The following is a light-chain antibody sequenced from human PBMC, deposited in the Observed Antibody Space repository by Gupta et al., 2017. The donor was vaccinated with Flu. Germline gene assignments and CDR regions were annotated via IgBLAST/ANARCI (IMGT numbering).Light chain of an antibody. V-gene: IGKV1-5*03. CDR2: KAS. CDR3: QHDNTYSST. J-gene: IGKJ1*01. CDR1: QSISSW. Sequence: DVQMTQSPSILSSSVGDRVTITCRASQSISSWLAWYQQKPGKAPKLLIYKASTLEGGVPSRFSGSGSGTEFTLTINSLQPDDFATYYCQHDNTYSSTFGQGTKVGIK.